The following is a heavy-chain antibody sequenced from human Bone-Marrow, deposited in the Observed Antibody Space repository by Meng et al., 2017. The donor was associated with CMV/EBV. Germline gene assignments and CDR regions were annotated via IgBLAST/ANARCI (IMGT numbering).Heavy chain of an antibody. CDR2: IYSGGST. J-gene: IGHJ4*02. Sequence: GESLKISCAASGFTVSSNYMSWVRQAPGKGLEWVSVIYSGGSTYYADSVKGRFTISRDNSKNTLYLQMNSLRAEDTAVYYCARMVGLFAIFGVASDYWGQGTLVTVSS. CDR1: GFTVSSNY. V-gene: IGHV3-53*05. D-gene: IGHD3-3*01. CDR3: ARMVGLFAIFGVASDY.